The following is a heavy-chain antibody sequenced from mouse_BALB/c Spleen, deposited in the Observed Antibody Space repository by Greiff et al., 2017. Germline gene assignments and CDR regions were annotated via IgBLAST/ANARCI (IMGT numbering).Heavy chain of an antibody. J-gene: IGHJ4*01. D-gene: IGHD2-4*01. Sequence: DVMLVESGGGLVKSGGSLKLSCAASGFAFSSYDMSWVRQTPEKRLEWVAYISSGGGSTYYPDTVKGRFTISRDNAKNTLYLQMSSLKSEDTAMYYCARQGYYDYDDAMDYWGQGTSVTVSS. V-gene: IGHV5-12-1*01. CDR3: ARQGYYDYDDAMDY. CDR2: ISSGGGST. CDR1: GFAFSSYD.